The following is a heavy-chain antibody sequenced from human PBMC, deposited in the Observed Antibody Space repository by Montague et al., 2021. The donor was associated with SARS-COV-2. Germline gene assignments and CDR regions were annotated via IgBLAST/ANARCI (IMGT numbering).Heavy chain of an antibody. D-gene: IGHD5-24*01. CDR1: GGSIGGYC. V-gene: IGHV4-59*01. J-gene: IGHJ5*02. CDR3: ARDWAVLTRDGYNYGWFDP. CDR2: IYYTGGT. Sequence: SETLSLTCSVSGGSIGGYCWSWIRQSPGKGLEWVGYIYYTGGTNYNPSLESRVTISLDTSKNQFSLRLSSVTPADTAVYYCARDWAVLTRDGYNYGWFDPGGPGTLVTVSS.